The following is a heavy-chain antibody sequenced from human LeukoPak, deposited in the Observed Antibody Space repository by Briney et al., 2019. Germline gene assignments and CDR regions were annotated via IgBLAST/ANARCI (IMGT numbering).Heavy chain of an antibody. V-gene: IGHV3-30-3*01. CDR1: GFTFSGYP. CDR2: ISYDGSNK. J-gene: IGHJ4*02. Sequence: GGSLRLSCAASGFTFSGYPIHWVRQAPGKGLEWVAVISYDGSNKYYADSVKGRFTISRDNSKNTLYLQTNSLTADDTAVYYCAAQWLVSGGGQGTLVTVSS. CDR3: AAQWLVSG. D-gene: IGHD6-19*01.